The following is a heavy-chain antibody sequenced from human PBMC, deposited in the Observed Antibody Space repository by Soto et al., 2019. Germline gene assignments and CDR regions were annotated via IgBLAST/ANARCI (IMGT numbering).Heavy chain of an antibody. Sequence: QVQLVQSGAEVKKPGASVKVSCKASGYTFTSYDINWVRQATGQGLEWMGWMNPNSGNTGYAQKFQGRVTMTRNTSIRTAYMELSSLRSEDTAVFYCARSVRFGELYYFDYWGQGTLVTVSS. CDR1: GYTFTSYD. CDR2: MNPNSGNT. D-gene: IGHD3-10*01. V-gene: IGHV1-8*01. CDR3: ARSVRFGELYYFDY. J-gene: IGHJ4*02.